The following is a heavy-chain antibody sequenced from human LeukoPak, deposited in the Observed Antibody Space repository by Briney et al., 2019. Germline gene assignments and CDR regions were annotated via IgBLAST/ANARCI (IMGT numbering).Heavy chain of an antibody. D-gene: IGHD6-19*01. J-gene: IGHJ4*02. CDR1: GFTFSSYA. Sequence: GGSLRLSCAASGFTFSSYAMSWVRQAPGKGLEWVSVISGSGGNTDYVDSVKGRFTVSRDNSKNTLYLQMNSLRAEDTAVYYCARDPGYSSGWYGIYWGQGTLVTVSS. CDR3: ARDPGYSSGWYGIY. CDR2: ISGSGGNT. V-gene: IGHV3-23*01.